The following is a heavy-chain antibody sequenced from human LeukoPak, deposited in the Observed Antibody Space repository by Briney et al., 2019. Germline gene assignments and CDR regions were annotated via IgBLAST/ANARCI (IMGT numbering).Heavy chain of an antibody. J-gene: IGHJ5*02. V-gene: IGHV1-18*04. D-gene: IGHD1-26*01. CDR3: ARDVGGRKTTWPLGYNWFDP. Sequence: ASVKVSCKASGYTFTSYGISCVRQAPGQGLEWMGWICAYNGNTNYAQKLQGRVTMTTDTSTSTAYMELRSLRSDDTAVYYCARDVGGRKTTWPLGYNWFDPWGQGALVTVSS. CDR2: ICAYNGNT. CDR1: GYTFTSYG.